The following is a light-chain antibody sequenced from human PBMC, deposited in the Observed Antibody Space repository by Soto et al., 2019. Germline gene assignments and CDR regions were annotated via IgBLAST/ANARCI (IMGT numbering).Light chain of an antibody. CDR2: GAS. J-gene: IGKJ1*01. CDR3: QQYGSSIT. CDR1: QTVSSNY. V-gene: IGKV3-20*01. Sequence: EIVLTQSPGTLSLSPGQGATLSCRASQTVSSNYLAWYQQKPGQAPRLLIYGASSRATGIPGRFSGSGSGTDFTLTISRLEPEDFAVYYCQQYGSSITFGQGTKVDIK.